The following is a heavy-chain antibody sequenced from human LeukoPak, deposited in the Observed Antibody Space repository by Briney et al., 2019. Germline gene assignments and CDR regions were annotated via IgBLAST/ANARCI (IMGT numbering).Heavy chain of an antibody. CDR2: ISSSVSTI. Sequence: GGSLRLSCAASGFTFSSYEMNWVRQAPGKGLEWVSYISSSVSTISYADSVKGRFTISRDNAKNSLYLQMSSLRGEDTALYYCAAGSGWKPYYYNYYMDAWGKGTTVTVSS. V-gene: IGHV3-48*03. CDR3: AAGSGWKPYYYNYYMDA. J-gene: IGHJ6*03. D-gene: IGHD6-19*01. CDR1: GFTFSSYE.